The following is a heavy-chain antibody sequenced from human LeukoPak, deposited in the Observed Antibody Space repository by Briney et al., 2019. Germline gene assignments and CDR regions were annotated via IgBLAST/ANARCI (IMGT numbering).Heavy chain of an antibody. Sequence: GGSLRLSCAASGFTFRSYAMHWVRQAPGKGLEWVAVISYDGSNKYYADSLKGRFTISRDNSQNTLYLQMNSLRAEDTAVYYCAKDRGGSGYWGQGTLVTVSS. CDR2: ISYDGSNK. CDR3: AKDRGGSGY. D-gene: IGHD1-26*01. V-gene: IGHV3-30-3*01. J-gene: IGHJ4*02. CDR1: GFTFRSYA.